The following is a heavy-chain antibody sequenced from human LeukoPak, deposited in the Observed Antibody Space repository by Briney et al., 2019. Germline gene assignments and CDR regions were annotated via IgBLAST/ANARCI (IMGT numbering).Heavy chain of an antibody. J-gene: IGHJ4*02. D-gene: IGHD4-11*01. V-gene: IGHV4-59*12. CDR3: AREPPQYLFDY. CDR1: GGSISSYY. Sequence: PSETLSLTCTVSGGSISSYYWSWIRQPPGKGLEWIGYIYYSGSTNYNPSLKSRVTISVDTSKNQFSLKLSSVTAADTAIYYCAREPPQYLFDYWGQGTLVTVSS. CDR2: IYYSGST.